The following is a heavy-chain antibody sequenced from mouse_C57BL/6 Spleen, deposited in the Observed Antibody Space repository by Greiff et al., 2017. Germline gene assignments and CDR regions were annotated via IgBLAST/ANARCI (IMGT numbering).Heavy chain of an antibody. V-gene: IGHV1-72*01. CDR1: GYTFTSYW. CDR3: ARDRVYYAMDY. J-gene: IGHJ4*01. Sequence: VPLQQPGAELVKPGASVKLSCKASGYTFTSYWMHWVKQRPGRGLEGIGRIDPNSGGTKYNEKFKSKATLTVDKPSSTAYMQLSSLTSEDSAVYYGARDRVYYAMDYGGQGTSVTVS. CDR2: IDPNSGGT.